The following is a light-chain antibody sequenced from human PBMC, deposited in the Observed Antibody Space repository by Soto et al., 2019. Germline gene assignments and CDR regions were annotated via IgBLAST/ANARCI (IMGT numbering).Light chain of an antibody. Sequence: AIQMTQSPSSLSASVGDRVTITCRASQGIRNDLGWYQQKPGKAPKLLIYAASSLQSRVPSRFSGSGSGTYFTLTISSLQPEDFATYYWLQDYNYPRTFGQGTKLEIK. J-gene: IGKJ2*01. CDR3: LQDYNYPRT. V-gene: IGKV1-6*01. CDR2: AAS. CDR1: QGIRND.